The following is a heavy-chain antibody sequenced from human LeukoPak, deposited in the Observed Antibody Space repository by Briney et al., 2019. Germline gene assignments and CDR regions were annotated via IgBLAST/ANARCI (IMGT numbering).Heavy chain of an antibody. V-gene: IGHV4-59*08. Sequence: SETLTLTCTVCGGSTSSYYWSWIRQPPGKGLEWIGYIYYNGKTNYSPSLNSRVTISVDTSRNQFSLKLNSVTAADTAVYYCARGGWSVDYWGQGTLVTVSS. CDR1: GGSTSSYY. CDR2: IYYNGKT. CDR3: ARGGWSVDY. J-gene: IGHJ4*02. D-gene: IGHD6-19*01.